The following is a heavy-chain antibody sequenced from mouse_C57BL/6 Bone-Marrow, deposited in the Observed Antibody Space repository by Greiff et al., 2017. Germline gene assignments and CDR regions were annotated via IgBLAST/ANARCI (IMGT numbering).Heavy chain of an antibody. D-gene: IGHD1-1*01. Sequence: EVQRVESEGGLVQPGSSMKLSCTASGFTFSDYYMAWVRQVPEKGLEWVANINYDGSSTYYLDSLKSRFIISRDNAKNILYLQMSSLKSEDTATYYCARDSPSYYGSSHYWYCDVWGTGTTVTVSS. J-gene: IGHJ1*03. CDR3: ARDSPSYYGSSHYWYCDV. CDR1: GFTFSDYY. CDR2: INYDGSST. V-gene: IGHV5-16*01.